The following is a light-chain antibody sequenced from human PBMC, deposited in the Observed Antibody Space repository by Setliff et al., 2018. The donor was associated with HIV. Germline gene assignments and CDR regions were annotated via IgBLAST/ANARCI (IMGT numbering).Light chain of an antibody. CDR3: GAWDTSLAVYV. CDR2: DNH. J-gene: IGLJ1*01. Sequence: QSVLTQPPSVSAAPGQKVSISCSGSRSNIGDRSVSWYQHLPGTAPKLLIHDNHERPSGIPERFSGSTSGTSATLAISGLPTGDEADYYCGAWDTSLAVYVFGTGTKVTVL. V-gene: IGLV1-51*01. CDR1: RSNIGDRS.